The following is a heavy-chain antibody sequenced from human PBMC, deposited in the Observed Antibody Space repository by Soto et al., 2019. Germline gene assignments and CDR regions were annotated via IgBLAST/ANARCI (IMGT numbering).Heavy chain of an antibody. CDR3: AREVGDYVSGSYRSTCYFDY. CDR1: GGSVSSGNYY. CDR2: IYYSGST. Sequence: PSETLSLTSTVSGGSVSSGNYYWSWSRPPPGMGLEGIGYIYYSGSTNYTPSLKSRVTISVDTAKTQYSLKLSSVTAADTAVYYRAREVGDYVSGSYRSTCYFDYWGQGTLVTVSS. D-gene: IGHD3-16*02. V-gene: IGHV4-61*01. J-gene: IGHJ4*01.